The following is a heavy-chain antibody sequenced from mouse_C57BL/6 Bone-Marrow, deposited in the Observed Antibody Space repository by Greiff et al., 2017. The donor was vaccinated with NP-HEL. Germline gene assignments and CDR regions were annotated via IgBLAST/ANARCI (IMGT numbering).Heavy chain of an antibody. V-gene: IGHV1-76*01. D-gene: IGHD1-1*01. J-gene: IGHJ1*03. CDR1: GYTFTDSY. CDR3: ARDYGRWYFDV. Sequence: QVQLQQSGAELVRPGASVKLSCKASGYTFTDSYINWVKQRPGQGLEWIARIYPGSGNTYYNEKFKGKATLTAEKSSSTAYMQLSSLTSEDSAVYFCARDYGRWYFDVWGTGTTVTVSS. CDR2: IYPGSGNT.